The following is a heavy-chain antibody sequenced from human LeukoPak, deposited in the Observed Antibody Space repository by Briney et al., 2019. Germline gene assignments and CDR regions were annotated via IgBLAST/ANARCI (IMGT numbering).Heavy chain of an antibody. CDR1: GGSISSYY. Sequence: PSETLSLTCTVSGGSISSYYWSWIRQPPGKGLEWVGYIYYSGSINYNPSLKSRVTISVDTSKNQFSLKLSSVSAADTAVYYCARAPTGGGDYYADYWGQGTLVTVSS. V-gene: IGHV4-59*01. CDR3: ARAPTGGGDYYADY. J-gene: IGHJ4*02. D-gene: IGHD2-21*01. CDR2: IYYSGSI.